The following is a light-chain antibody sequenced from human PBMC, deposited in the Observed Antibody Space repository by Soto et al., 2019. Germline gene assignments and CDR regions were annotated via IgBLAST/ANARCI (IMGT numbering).Light chain of an antibody. CDR1: SSDVGSYNL. Sequence: QSALTQPASVSGSPGQSIIISCTGTSSDVGSYNLVSWYQQHPGKAPKLLIYEGTKRPSGVSDRFSGSKSGNTASLTVSGLQAEDEADYYCCSYAGSRTLWVFGGGTKVTVL. V-gene: IGLV2-23*01. CDR3: CSYAGSRTLWV. CDR2: EGT. J-gene: IGLJ3*02.